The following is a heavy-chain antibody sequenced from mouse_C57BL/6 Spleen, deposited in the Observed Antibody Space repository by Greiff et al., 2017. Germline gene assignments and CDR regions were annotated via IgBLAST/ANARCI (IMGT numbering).Heavy chain of an antibody. Sequence: EVQVVESGGGLVQPKGSLKLSCAASGFSFNTYAMNWVRQAPGKGLEWVARIRSKSNNYATYYADSVKDRFTISRDDSESMLYLQMNNLKTEDTAMYYCVRHAYDYDGGDAMDYWGQGTSVTVSS. CDR3: VRHAYDYDGGDAMDY. CDR1: GFSFNTYA. D-gene: IGHD2-4*01. J-gene: IGHJ4*01. V-gene: IGHV10-1*01. CDR2: IRSKSNNYAT.